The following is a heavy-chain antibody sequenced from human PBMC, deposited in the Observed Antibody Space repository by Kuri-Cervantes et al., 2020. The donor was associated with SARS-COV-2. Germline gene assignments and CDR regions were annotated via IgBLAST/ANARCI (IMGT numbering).Heavy chain of an antibody. CDR3: ARDAVPQALPCCYYYMDV. CDR2: ISSSSSNV. Sequence: GESLKISCAASGFNFDDCAIQWVRQAPGKGLEWVSSISSSSSNVYYADSAVRRFIISRVNAKNSTLLQMINLRAEDTAVYYCARDAVPQALPCCYYYMDVWGKGTLVTVSS. D-gene: IGHD1-26*01. V-gene: IGHV3-21*01. CDR1: GFNFDDCA. J-gene: IGHJ6*03.